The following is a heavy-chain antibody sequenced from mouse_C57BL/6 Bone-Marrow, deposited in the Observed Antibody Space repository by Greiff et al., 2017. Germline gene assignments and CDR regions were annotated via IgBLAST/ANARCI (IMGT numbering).Heavy chain of an antibody. CDR2: IYPRSGNT. J-gene: IGHJ3*01. CDR1: GYTFTSYG. D-gene: IGHD2-4*01. Sequence: QVQLKESGAELARPGASVKLSCKASGYTFTSYGISWVKQRPGQGLEWIGEIYPRSGNTYYNEKFKGKATLTADKSSSTAYMELRSLTSEDSAVYFCAREGGSTMTTTEAWFAYWDQGTLVTVSA. V-gene: IGHV1-81*01. CDR3: AREGGSTMTTTEAWFAY.